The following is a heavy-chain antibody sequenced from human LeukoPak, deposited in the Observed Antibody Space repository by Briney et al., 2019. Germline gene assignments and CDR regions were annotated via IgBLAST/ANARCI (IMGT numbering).Heavy chain of an antibody. CDR3: ASYGSGSPRWDV. J-gene: IGHJ6*04. CDR1: GYTFTRYY. D-gene: IGHD3-10*01. CDR2: INPSDGGT. V-gene: IGHV1-46*01. Sequence: ASVKVSCKASGYTFTRYYLHWVRQAPGQGLVWMGIINPSDGGTTYAQKFQGRVTMTRDTSTSTVYMELSSLRSEDTAVYYCASYGSGSPRWDVWGKGTTVTVSS.